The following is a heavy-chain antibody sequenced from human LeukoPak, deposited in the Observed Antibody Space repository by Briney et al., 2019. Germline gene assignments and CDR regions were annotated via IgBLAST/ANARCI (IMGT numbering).Heavy chain of an antibody. CDR1: GFTFSSYA. Sequence: GRSLRLSCTASGFTFSSYAMHWVRQAPGKGLEWVAVKSYDGSNKYYADSVKGRFTISRDNSKNTLYLQMNSLRAEDTAVYYCARLAQGFDYWGQGTLVTVSS. J-gene: IGHJ4*02. V-gene: IGHV3-30-3*01. CDR2: KSYDGSNK. CDR3: ARLAQGFDY.